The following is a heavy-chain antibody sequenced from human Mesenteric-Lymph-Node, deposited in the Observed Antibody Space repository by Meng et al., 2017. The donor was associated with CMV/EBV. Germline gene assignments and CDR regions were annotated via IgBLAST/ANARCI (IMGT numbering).Heavy chain of an antibody. J-gene: IGHJ4*02. D-gene: IGHD5-18*01. CDR1: GFTFSSYW. V-gene: IGHV3-7*01. Sequence: GESLKISCAASGFTFSSYWMSWVRQAPGKGLEWVANIKQDGSEKYYVDSVKGRFTISRDNAKNSLYLQMNSLRAEDTAVYYCARARYSYGPDYFDYWGQGTLVTVSS. CDR3: ARARYSYGPDYFDY. CDR2: IKQDGSEK.